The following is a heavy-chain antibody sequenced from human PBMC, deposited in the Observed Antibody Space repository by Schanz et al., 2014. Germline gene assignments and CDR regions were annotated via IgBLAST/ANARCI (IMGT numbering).Heavy chain of an antibody. V-gene: IGHV3-33*08. D-gene: IGHD6-19*01. CDR3: ARYNSGHSDY. CDR2: IWYDGSRK. CDR1: GFNLRRYS. J-gene: IGHJ4*02. Sequence: QVQLVESGGGVVQPGRSLRLSCATSGFNLRRYSMNWVRQAPGGGLEWVAMIWYDGSRKYYAESVKGRFTVSRDNSKNTVDLQMDSLRADDTAVYYCARYNSGHSDYWGQGTLVTVSS.